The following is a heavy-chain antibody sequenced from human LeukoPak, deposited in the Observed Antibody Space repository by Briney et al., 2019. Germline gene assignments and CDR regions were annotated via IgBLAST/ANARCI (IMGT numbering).Heavy chain of an antibody. CDR1: GYTFTSYY. CDR2: INPSGGST. CDR3: ARDYSPGGSGSYFDYFDY. Sequence: ASVKVSCKASGYTFTSYYMHWVRQAPGQGLEWMGIINPSGGSTSYAQKFQGRVTMTRDTPTSTVYMELSSLRSEDTAVYYCARDYSPGGSGSYFDYFDYWGQGTLVTVSS. D-gene: IGHD3-10*01. V-gene: IGHV1-46*01. J-gene: IGHJ4*02.